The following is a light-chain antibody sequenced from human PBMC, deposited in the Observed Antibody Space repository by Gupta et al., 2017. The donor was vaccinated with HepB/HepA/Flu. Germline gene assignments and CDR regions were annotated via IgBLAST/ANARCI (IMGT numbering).Light chain of an antibody. CDR1: SGSVSTRYY. J-gene: IGLJ3*02. CDR3: LLFLAGGIWV. V-gene: IGLV8-61*01. Sequence: XTVVTQEASLSVSPGGTVTLTCALSSGSVSTRYYPSWYQQTPGQAPRTLIYSTNTRSSGVPDRFSGSIVGNKAALTITGAQADDESDYYCLLFLAGGIWVFGGGTKLTVL. CDR2: STN.